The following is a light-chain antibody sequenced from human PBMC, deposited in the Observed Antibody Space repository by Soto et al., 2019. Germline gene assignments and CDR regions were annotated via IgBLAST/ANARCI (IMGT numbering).Light chain of an antibody. CDR2: DAS. CDR3: QQYNSTPWT. V-gene: IGKV1-5*01. Sequence: DIPMTQSPATLSASVGDIVTISCRASQSISSWLAWYQQKPGKAPKLLIYDASSLESGVPSRFSGSGSGTEFTLTISSLQNDDFATYYCQQYNSTPWTFGQGTKVEIK. J-gene: IGKJ1*01. CDR1: QSISSW.